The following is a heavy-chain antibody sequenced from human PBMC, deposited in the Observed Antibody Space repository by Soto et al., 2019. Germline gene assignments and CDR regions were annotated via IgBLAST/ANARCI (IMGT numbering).Heavy chain of an antibody. CDR3: TREGQFYDSSGFYYSFDS. Sequence: ASVKVSCKASGYRFTNYAIYWVRQAPGQRLEWMGWINAGNGNTRYSQKFQGRVTITRDTSASTAYMELSSLTSEDTAVYYCTREGQFYDSSGFYYSFDSWSQGTRVTVSS. J-gene: IGHJ4*02. CDR2: INAGNGNT. CDR1: GYRFTNYA. V-gene: IGHV1-3*01. D-gene: IGHD3-22*01.